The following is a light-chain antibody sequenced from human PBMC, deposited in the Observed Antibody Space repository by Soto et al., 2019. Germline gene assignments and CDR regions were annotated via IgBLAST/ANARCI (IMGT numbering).Light chain of an antibody. CDR1: QSISSW. CDR2: DAS. CDR3: QQYNSYWT. Sequence: DIQMTPSPSTLAASLGDRATITCRASQSISSWFAWYQQKPGKAPQLLIYDASSLESGVPSRLSGRGSGTEFTLTISSPQPDDFATYYCQQYNSYWTFGQGTKVDIK. V-gene: IGKV1-5*01. J-gene: IGKJ1*01.